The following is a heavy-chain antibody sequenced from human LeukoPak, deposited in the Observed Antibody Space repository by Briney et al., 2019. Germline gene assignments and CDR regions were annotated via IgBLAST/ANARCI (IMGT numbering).Heavy chain of an antibody. D-gene: IGHD6-19*01. CDR2: IRYDGSNK. CDR3: AKVPGIAVARKGY. CDR1: GFTFSSYG. J-gene: IGHJ4*02. Sequence: PGGSLRLSCAASGFTFSSYGMHWVRQAPGKGLEWVAFIRYDGSNKYYADSVKGRFTISRDNSKNTLYLQMNSLRAEDTAVYYCAKVPGIAVARKGYWGQGTLVTVSS. V-gene: IGHV3-30*02.